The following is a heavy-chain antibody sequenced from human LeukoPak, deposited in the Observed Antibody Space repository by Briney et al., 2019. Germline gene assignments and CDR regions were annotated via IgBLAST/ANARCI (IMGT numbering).Heavy chain of an antibody. CDR1: GFTFSNYA. J-gene: IGHJ4*02. CDR2: RSGSVGRT. CDR3: AGYYDSSGYYKTPFDY. Sequence: GVSLRLSCVGSGFTFSNYAMSWVRQAPGKGLEWVSGRSGSVGRTHYADSVKGRFTVSRDNSKNTLYLQMNSLRADDAAVYYCAGYYDSSGYYKTPFDYWGQGTLVTVSS. D-gene: IGHD3-22*01. V-gene: IGHV3-23*01.